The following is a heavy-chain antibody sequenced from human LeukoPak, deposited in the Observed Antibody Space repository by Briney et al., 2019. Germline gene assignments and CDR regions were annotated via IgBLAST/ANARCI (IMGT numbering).Heavy chain of an antibody. Sequence: GGSLRLSCAASGFTFSDYYMSWIRQAPGKGLEWVSYISSSGSTIYYADSVKGRFTISRDNAKNSLYLQMNSLRADDTAVYYCAREVVVPAAGVNWFDPWGQGTLVTVSS. J-gene: IGHJ5*02. CDR3: AREVVVPAAGVNWFDP. CDR2: ISSSGSTI. V-gene: IGHV3-11*01. D-gene: IGHD2-2*01. CDR1: GFTFSDYY.